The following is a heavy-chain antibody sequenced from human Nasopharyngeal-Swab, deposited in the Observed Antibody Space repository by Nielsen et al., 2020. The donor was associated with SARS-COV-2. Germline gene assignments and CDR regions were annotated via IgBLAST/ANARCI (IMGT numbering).Heavy chain of an antibody. D-gene: IGHD6-19*01. CDR3: ARDPSPGIAVAGTGAFDI. CDR2: IYYSGST. J-gene: IGHJ3*02. CDR1: GGSISSYY. V-gene: IGHV4-59*01. Sequence: SETLSLTCTVSGGSISSYYWSWIRQPPGQGLEWIGYIYYSGSTNYNPSLKSRVTISVDTSKNQFSLKLSSVTAADTAVYYCARDPSPGIAVAGTGAFDIWGQGTMVTVSS.